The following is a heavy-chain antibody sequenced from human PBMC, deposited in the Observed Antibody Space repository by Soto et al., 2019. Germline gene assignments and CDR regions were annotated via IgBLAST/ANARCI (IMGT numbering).Heavy chain of an antibody. Sequence: GGSLRLSCAASGFTFSSYSMNWVRQAPGKGLEWVSYISSSSSTIYYADSVKGRFTISRDNAKNSLYLQMNSLRAEDTAVYYCAGGSANSDYYYYMDVWGKGTTVTVSS. CDR3: AGGSANSDYYYYMDV. V-gene: IGHV3-48*01. CDR2: ISSSSSTI. J-gene: IGHJ6*03. CDR1: GFTFSSYS. D-gene: IGHD2-15*01.